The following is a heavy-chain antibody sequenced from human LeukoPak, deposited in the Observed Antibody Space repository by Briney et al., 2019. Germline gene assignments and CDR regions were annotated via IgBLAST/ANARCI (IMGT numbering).Heavy chain of an antibody. CDR1: GFTSRVYP. CDR3: ARDYKYAFDY. J-gene: IGHJ4*02. D-gene: IGHD2-8*01. Sequence: VGSPRHSCTASGFTSRVYPMNGVPETPGKGLDWVSYITSSSNSIYYADSVKGRFTISRDNAKNSLYLQMNRLRDEDTAVYYCARDYKYAFDYWGQGTLVAVSP. CDR2: ITSSSNSI. V-gene: IGHV3-48*02.